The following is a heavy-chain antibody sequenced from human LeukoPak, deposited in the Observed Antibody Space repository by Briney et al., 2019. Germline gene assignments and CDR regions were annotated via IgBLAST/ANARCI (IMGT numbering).Heavy chain of an antibody. CDR1: GFTVSSNY. V-gene: IGHV3-66*01. CDR3: ASGYDILTGYLLYGMDV. J-gene: IGHJ6*02. CDR2: IYSGGST. Sequence: GGSLRLSCAASGFTVSSNYMSWVRQAPGKGLEWVSVIYSGGSTYYADSVKGRFTISRDNSKNTLYLQMNSLRAEDTAVYYCASGYDILTGYLLYGMDVWGQGTTVTVSS. D-gene: IGHD3-9*01.